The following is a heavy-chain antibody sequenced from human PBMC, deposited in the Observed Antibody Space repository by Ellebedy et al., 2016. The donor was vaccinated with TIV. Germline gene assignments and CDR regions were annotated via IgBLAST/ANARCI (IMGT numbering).Heavy chain of an antibody. Sequence: GGSLRLSXVASGFTFSSYSFNWVRQAPGKGLEWVSSIIVSSSSTHYADSVKGRFTVSRDNAKNSLYLQMNSLRAEDTAVYYCSRDSMGTDWYYGMDVWGQGTTVTVSS. CDR3: SRDSMGTDWYYGMDV. CDR2: IIVSSSST. CDR1: GFTFSSYS. V-gene: IGHV3-21*04. D-gene: IGHD2/OR15-2a*01. J-gene: IGHJ6*02.